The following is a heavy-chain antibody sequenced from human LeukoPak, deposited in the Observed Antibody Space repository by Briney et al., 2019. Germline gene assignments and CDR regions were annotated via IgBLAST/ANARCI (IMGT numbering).Heavy chain of an antibody. CDR3: ARGTMTTVTTSFHD. J-gene: IGHJ4*02. V-gene: IGHV3-20*04. D-gene: IGHD4-17*01. Sequence: GGSLRLSCEAYGFTFDDFGMSWVRQGPGKGLEWFSNINWNGDSTSYGDSVKGRFTISRDNAKNSLYLQMNSLRAEDTAFYFCARGTMTTVTTSFHDWGQGTLVTVSS. CDR1: GFTFDDFG. CDR2: INWNGDST.